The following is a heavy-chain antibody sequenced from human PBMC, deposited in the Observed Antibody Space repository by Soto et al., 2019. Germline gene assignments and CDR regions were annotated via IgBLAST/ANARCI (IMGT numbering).Heavy chain of an antibody. J-gene: IGHJ5*02. Sequence: QVQLVQSGAEVKKPGSSVRVSCKTSGGSFSNYGISWLRQAPGQGLEWMGEVNPVFGPANYALKFQGRLTITADRSTSTAYMDLTSLTSEDADLYYCARETHEIEGVAVSVLGPLNWFDPCAQGTMVTVTS. V-gene: IGHV1-69*06. D-gene: IGHD3-10*01. CDR3: ARETHEIEGVAVSVLGPLNWFDP. CDR1: GGSFSNYG. CDR2: VNPVFGPA.